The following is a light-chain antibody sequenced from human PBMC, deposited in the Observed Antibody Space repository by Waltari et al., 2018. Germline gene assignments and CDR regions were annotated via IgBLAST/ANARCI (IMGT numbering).Light chain of an antibody. V-gene: IGKV1-39*01. Sequence: DIQMTQSPSSLSASVGDRVSITCRASQTVRNYLNWYQHKPGKAPNLLIYPASTLQSGVPSRFSGSGSGTEFTLTISGLQPEDSATYYCQQSHTTPYSFGQGTKLEI. CDR2: PAS. CDR1: QTVRNY. CDR3: QQSHTTPYS. J-gene: IGKJ2*03.